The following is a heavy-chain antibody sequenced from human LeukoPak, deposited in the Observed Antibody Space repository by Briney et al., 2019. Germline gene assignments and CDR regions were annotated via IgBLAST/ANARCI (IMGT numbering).Heavy chain of an antibody. Sequence: GGSLRLSCAASGFTFSSYSMNWVRQVPGTGLEWVSSISSSSTYIYYADSVKGRFTISRDNSKNTLYLQMNSLRAEDTAVYYCAKDWNSEPVYYFDYWGQGTLVTVSS. J-gene: IGHJ4*02. CDR1: GFTFSSYS. CDR3: AKDWNSEPVYYFDY. V-gene: IGHV3-21*04. CDR2: ISSSSTYI. D-gene: IGHD1-7*01.